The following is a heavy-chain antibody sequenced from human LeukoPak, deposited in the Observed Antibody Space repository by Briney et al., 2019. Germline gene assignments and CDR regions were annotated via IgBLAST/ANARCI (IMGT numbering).Heavy chain of an antibody. CDR2: IYPNDEE. CDR3: ALRDGYNSLFAFHI. J-gene: IGHJ3*02. D-gene: IGHD5-24*01. Sequence: ETLSLTCTVSGGSISSYYWSWIRQPPGKALEWLAHIYPNDEESYTTSLKTRLAISKDTSKSQVVLSMTNMDLADTGTYYCALRDGYNSLFAFHIWGQGTMVTVSS. V-gene: IGHV2-26*01. CDR1: GGSISSYYW.